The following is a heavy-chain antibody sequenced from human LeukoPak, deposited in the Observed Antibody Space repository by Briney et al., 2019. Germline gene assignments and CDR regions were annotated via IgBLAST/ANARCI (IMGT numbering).Heavy chain of an antibody. J-gene: IGHJ5*02. CDR3: ARGRYSYNL. Sequence: SETLSLTCTVSGGSISSSSYYWGWIRQPPGKGLEWIGSIYYSGSTYYNPSLKSRVTISVDTSKNQFSLKLSSVTAADTAVYYCARGRYSYNLWGQGTLVTVSS. D-gene: IGHD5-18*01. V-gene: IGHV4-39*07. CDR1: GGSISSSSYY. CDR2: IYYSGST.